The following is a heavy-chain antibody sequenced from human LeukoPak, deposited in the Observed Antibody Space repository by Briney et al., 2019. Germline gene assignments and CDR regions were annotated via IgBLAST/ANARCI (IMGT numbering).Heavy chain of an antibody. V-gene: IGHV4-31*03. CDR3: ARVGVAAKSSRYFDY. CDR2: IHYSGST. Sequence: SETLSLTCTVSGGSISSGDYYWSWIRQHPGKGLEWIGYIHYSGSTYYNPSLKSRVTISVDTSKKQFSLKLSSVTAADTAVYYCARVGVAAKSSRYFDYWGQGALVTVSS. CDR1: GGSISSGDYY. D-gene: IGHD2-15*01. J-gene: IGHJ4*02.